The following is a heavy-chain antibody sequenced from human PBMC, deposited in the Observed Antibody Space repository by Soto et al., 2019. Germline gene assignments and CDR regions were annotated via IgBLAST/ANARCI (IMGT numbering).Heavy chain of an antibody. CDR1: GYSFTSYW. D-gene: IGHD2-2*01. CDR3: AIRGVVVPAAIYYYGMDV. Sequence: GESLKISCKGSGYSFTSYWISWVRQMPGKGLEWMGRIDPSDSYTNYSPSFQGHVTISADKSISTAYLQWSSLKASDTARYYCAIRGVVVPAAIYYYGMDVWGQGTTVTVSS. CDR2: IDPSDSYT. V-gene: IGHV5-10-1*01. J-gene: IGHJ6*02.